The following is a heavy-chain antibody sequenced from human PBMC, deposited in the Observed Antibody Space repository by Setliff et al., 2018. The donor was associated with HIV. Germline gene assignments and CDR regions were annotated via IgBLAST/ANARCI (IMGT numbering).Heavy chain of an antibody. Sequence: GASVKVSCKAVGYTFSGYYLHWVRQAPGQGLEWMGRIIPVGGTTNYAQKFQGRVTITADKSTSTVYMELRSLRSDDTAVYYCATDPTITMTTPGYFDYWGQGTLVTVSS. CDR3: ATDPTITMTTPGYFDY. CDR1: GYTFSGYY. V-gene: IGHV1-69*08. J-gene: IGHJ4*02. CDR2: IIPVGGTT. D-gene: IGHD5-12*01.